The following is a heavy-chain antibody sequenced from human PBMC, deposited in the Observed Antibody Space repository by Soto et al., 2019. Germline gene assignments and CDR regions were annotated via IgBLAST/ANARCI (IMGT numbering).Heavy chain of an antibody. CDR3: ARGKDLRYYYYYMDV. J-gene: IGHJ6*03. Sequence: PGESLKISCKGSGYSFTSYWIGWVRQMPGKGLEWMGIIYPGDSDTRYSPSFQGQVTISADKSISTAYLQWSSLKASDTAMYYCARGKDLRYYYYYMDVWGKGTTVTVSS. CDR1: GYSFTSYW. CDR2: IYPGDSDT. D-gene: IGHD2-15*01. V-gene: IGHV5-51*01.